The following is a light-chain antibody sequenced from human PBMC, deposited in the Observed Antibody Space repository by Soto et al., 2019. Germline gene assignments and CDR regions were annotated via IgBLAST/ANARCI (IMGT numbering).Light chain of an antibody. CDR2: GAS. V-gene: IGKV3-20*01. J-gene: IGKJ1*01. Sequence: EIVFTQYPGTMSLSPGERATLSCRASQSVSNNYLAWYQQNPGQAPRLLIYGASNRATGIPDRFSGSGSGTDFTLTISRLEPEEFAVYYCQQYGSSGTVGQGTKGDIK. CDR3: QQYGSSGT. CDR1: QSVSNNY.